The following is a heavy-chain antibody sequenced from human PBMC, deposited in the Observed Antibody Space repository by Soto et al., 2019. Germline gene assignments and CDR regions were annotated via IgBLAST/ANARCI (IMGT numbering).Heavy chain of an antibody. Sequence: QVQLQESGPGLVKPSETLSLTCTVAGGSLTDHYWNWFRQSPGKGLHWIGYVYYSGGTNYNPSLKSRVTMAVDPSKNQFSLNLRSVTAADTAGYYCARGNDWKSSTFDIWGQGTMVSVSS. J-gene: IGHJ3*02. CDR3: ARGNDWKSSTFDI. CDR2: VYYSGGT. V-gene: IGHV4-59*11. CDR1: GGSLTDHY. D-gene: IGHD2-21*01.